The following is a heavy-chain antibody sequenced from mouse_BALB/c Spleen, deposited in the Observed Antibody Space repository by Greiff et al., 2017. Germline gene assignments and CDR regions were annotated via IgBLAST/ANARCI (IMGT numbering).Heavy chain of an antibody. V-gene: IGHV1S137*01. Sequence: QGQLQQSGAELAGPGGSVKFSCKASGYTFTHYGMHWVKQSPVKSLEWIGVIYTFYGDARYNQKFKGKATMTLDKSSSTAYMELASMTSEDSAIYYCARQYSHYAMDYWGQGTSVTVSS. D-gene: IGHD2-12*01. CDR2: IYTFYGDA. CDR1: GYTFTHYG. J-gene: IGHJ4*01. CDR3: ARQYSHYAMDY.